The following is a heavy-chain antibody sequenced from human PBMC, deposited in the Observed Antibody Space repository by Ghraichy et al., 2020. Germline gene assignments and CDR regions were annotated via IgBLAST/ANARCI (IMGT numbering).Heavy chain of an antibody. CDR2: IYQSGST. CDR3: ARAHNWNDGRFDP. J-gene: IGHJ5*02. CDR1: GGSVSSGISS. V-gene: IGHV4-30-2*01. Sequence: SETLSLTCAVSGGSVSSGISSWSWIRQPPGKGLEWIGYIYQSGSTYYNPSLKSRVTISVDRSKNQVSLNMTSMTAADTAVYYCARAHNWNDGRFDPWGQGILVTVSS. D-gene: IGHD1-20*01.